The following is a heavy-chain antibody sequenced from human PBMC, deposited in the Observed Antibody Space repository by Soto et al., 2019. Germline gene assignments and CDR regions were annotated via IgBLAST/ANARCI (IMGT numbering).Heavy chain of an antibody. V-gene: IGHV1-3*01. CDR1: GYTFTSYA. D-gene: IGHD2-2*01. CDR2: INAGNGNT. J-gene: IGHJ5*02. CDR3: ARGGLGYCSSTSCPNWFDP. Sequence: GASLKVSCKASGYTFTSYAMHWVRQAPGQRLEWMGWINAGNGNTKYPQKFQGRVTITRDTSASTAYMELSSLRSEDTAVYYCARGGLGYCSSTSCPNWFDPWGQGTTVTVSS.